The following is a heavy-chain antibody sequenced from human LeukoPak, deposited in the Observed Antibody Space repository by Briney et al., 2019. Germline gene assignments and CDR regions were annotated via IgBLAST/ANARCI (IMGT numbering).Heavy chain of an antibody. Sequence: ASVKVSCTASGYTFTNYGINWVRQAPGQGLERMGWISAYNGNTNYAQRLQGRVTMTTDTSTSTAYMELRSLRSDDTAVYYCARVGSWELLDFDIWGQGTMVTVSS. CDR3: ARVGSWELLDFDI. V-gene: IGHV1-18*01. J-gene: IGHJ3*02. CDR2: ISAYNGNT. CDR1: GYTFTNYG. D-gene: IGHD1-26*01.